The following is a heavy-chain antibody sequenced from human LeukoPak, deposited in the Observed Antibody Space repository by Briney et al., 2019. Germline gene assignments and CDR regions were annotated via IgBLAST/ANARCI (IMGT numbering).Heavy chain of an antibody. J-gene: IGHJ4*02. CDR1: GYTFTSYD. V-gene: IGHV1-8*03. CDR2: MNPNSGNT. D-gene: IGHD2-15*01. Sequence: ASVKVSCKASGYTFTSYDINWVRQATGQGLEWMGWMNPNSGNTGYAQKFQGRVTITRNTSISTAYMELSSLRSEDTAVYYCARGRKPRRSFDYWGQGTLVTVSS. CDR3: ARGRKPRRSFDY.